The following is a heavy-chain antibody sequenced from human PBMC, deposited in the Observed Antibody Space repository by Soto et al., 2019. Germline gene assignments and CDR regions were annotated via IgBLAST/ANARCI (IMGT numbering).Heavy chain of an antibody. Sequence: PSETLSLTCTVSGGSINSGDYYWSWIRQPPGKGLEWIGYIYYSGSTYHNPSLKSRINISVDTSKNQFSLKLSSVTAADTAVYYCATVPTYYHDRSGYANAFDMWGQGTMVTVSS. CDR1: GGSINSGDYY. D-gene: IGHD3-22*01. CDR2: IYYSGST. CDR3: ATVPTYYHDRSGYANAFDM. J-gene: IGHJ3*02. V-gene: IGHV4-30-4*01.